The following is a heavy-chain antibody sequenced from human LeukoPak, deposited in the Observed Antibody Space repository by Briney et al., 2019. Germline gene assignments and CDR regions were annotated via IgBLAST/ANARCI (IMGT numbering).Heavy chain of an antibody. CDR3: ARSYYYDSSGYYPFGY. Sequence: GASVKVSCKASGYTFTSYDINWVRQATGQGLEWMGWMNPNSGNTGYAQKFQGRVTMTRDTSISTAYMELSRLRSDDTAVYYCARSYYYDSSGYYPFGYWGQGTLVTVSS. D-gene: IGHD3-22*01. CDR1: GYTFTSYD. CDR2: MNPNSGNT. V-gene: IGHV1-8*01. J-gene: IGHJ4*02.